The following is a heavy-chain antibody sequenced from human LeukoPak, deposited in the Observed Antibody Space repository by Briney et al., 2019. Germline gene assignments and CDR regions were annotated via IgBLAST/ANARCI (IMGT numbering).Heavy chain of an antibody. D-gene: IGHD2-15*01. V-gene: IGHV3-23*01. CDR1: GFTFSSYA. Sequence: GGSLRLSCAASGFTFSSYAMSWVRQAPGKGLEWVSAFSGSGGGTYYGDSVKGRFTISRDNSKNTLYLQMNSLRAEDTAVYYCAKSGPNRFDYWGQGTLVTVSS. J-gene: IGHJ4*02. CDR3: AKSGPNRFDY. CDR2: FSGSGGGT.